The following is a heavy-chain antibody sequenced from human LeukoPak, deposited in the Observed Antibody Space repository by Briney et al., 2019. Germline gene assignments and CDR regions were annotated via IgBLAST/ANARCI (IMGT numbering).Heavy chain of an antibody. J-gene: IGHJ6*03. Sequence: SETLSLTCAVYGGSFSGYYWSWIRQPPGKGLEWIGEINHSGSTNYNPSLKSRVTISVATSKNQFSLKLSSVTAADTAVYYCARSGYGDYYYYYYMDVWGKGTTVTISS. CDR2: INHSGST. D-gene: IGHD4-17*01. V-gene: IGHV4-34*01. CDR3: ARSGYGDYYYYYYMDV. CDR1: GGSFSGYY.